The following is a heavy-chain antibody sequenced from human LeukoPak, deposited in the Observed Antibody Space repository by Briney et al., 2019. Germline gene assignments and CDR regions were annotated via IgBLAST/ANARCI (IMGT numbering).Heavy chain of an antibody. CDR3: AREESGGYFDY. Sequence: ASVKVSCKASGFPFTNYYMHWVRQAPGPGLEWVGLINPTGTSTNYAQKFRGRVTMTRDTSTTTVYMELSSLRSEDTAVYYCAREESGGYFDYWGQGTLVTVSS. V-gene: IGHV1-46*01. CDR2: INPTGTST. D-gene: IGHD2-8*02. CDR1: GFPFTNYY. J-gene: IGHJ4*02.